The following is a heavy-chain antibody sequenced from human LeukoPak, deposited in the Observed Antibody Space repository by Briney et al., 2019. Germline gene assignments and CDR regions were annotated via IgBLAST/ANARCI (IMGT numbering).Heavy chain of an antibody. J-gene: IGHJ4*02. D-gene: IGHD6-19*01. CDR1: GYTFTGYY. Sequence: ASVKVPCKASGYTFTGYYMHWVRQAPGQGLEWMGWINPNSGGTNYAQKFQGRVTMTRDTSISTAYMELSRLRSDDTAVYYCARAYSGWPPFDYWGQGTLVTVSS. CDR2: INPNSGGT. V-gene: IGHV1-2*02. CDR3: ARAYSGWPPFDY.